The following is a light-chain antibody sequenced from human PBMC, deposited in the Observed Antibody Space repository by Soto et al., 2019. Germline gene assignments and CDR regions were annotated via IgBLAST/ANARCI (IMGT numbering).Light chain of an antibody. Sequence: QAVLTQPPSVSGAPGQRVSISCTGSTSNIGAPYDVHWYQHLPGTAPKLLIYGDNNRPSGVPDRFSGSKSGTSASLAITGLQAEDEADYYCQSYDNSLSGPVVFGGGTKLTVL. J-gene: IGLJ3*02. CDR3: QSYDNSLSGPVV. CDR2: GDN. V-gene: IGLV1-40*01. CDR1: TSNIGAPYD.